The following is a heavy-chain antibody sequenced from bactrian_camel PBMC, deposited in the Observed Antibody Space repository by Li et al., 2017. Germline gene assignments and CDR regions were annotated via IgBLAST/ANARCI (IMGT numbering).Heavy chain of an antibody. J-gene: IGHJ4*01. CDR2: IDNEGEI. D-gene: IGHD5*01. Sequence: VQLVESGGGSVQAGGSLRLSCEASAGQNMYCMGWFRQAPGKEREGVASIDNEGEIRYGDAVKGRFTISRDNGKNTLYLQLNSLKTEDTAMYYCVKDPVGWTMAYHYWGQGTQVTVS. V-gene: IGHV3S53*01. CDR3: VKDPVGWTMAYHY. CDR1: AGQNMYC.